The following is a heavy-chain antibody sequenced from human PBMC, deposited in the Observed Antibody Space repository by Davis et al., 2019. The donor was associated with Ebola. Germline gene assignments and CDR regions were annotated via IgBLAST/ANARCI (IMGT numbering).Heavy chain of an antibody. Sequence: GESLKISCAASGFTFSSYGMHWVRQAPGKGLEWVALISDDGSNKYYADSVKGRFTISRDNSKNTVYLQMNSLRPEDTAVYFCASGLVGGQGGFDFWGQGNLVTVSS. J-gene: IGHJ4*02. V-gene: IGHV3-30*03. CDR2: ISDDGSNK. D-gene: IGHD1-26*01. CDR1: GFTFSSYG. CDR3: ASGLVGGQGGFDF.